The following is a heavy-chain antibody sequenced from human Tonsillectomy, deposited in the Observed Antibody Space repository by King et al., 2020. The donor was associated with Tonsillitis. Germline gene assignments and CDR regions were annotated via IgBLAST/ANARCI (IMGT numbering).Heavy chain of an antibody. V-gene: IGHV3-48*03. D-gene: IGHD5-18*01. Sequence: VQLVESGGGLVQPGGSLRLSCAASGFTFSSYEMNWVRQAPGKGLEWVSYISSIVNTIYYADSVKGRLTISRDKAKNSLYLQMNSLRAEDTAVYYCARGGYSYGYHCYYMDVWGKGTTVTVAS. J-gene: IGHJ6*03. CDR3: ARGGYSYGYHCYYMDV. CDR1: GFTFSSYE. CDR2: ISSIVNTI.